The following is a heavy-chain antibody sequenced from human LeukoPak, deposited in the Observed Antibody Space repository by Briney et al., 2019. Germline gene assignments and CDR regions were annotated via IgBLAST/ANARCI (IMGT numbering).Heavy chain of an antibody. Sequence: PGGSLRLSCAASGFTFSSYSMNWVRQAPGKGLEWVSSISRSSSYIYYADSVKGRFTISRDNAKNSLYLQTNSLRAEDTAVYYCAREVVGASSGDYWGQGTLVTVSS. CDR2: ISRSSSYI. D-gene: IGHD1-26*01. CDR1: GFTFSSYS. J-gene: IGHJ4*02. V-gene: IGHV3-21*01. CDR3: AREVVGASSGDY.